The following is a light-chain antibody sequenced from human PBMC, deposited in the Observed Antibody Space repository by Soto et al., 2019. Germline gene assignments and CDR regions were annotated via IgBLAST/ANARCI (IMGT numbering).Light chain of an antibody. CDR3: QQYNNWPQT. CDR2: DAY. V-gene: IGKV3-11*01. Sequence: EVVLTQSPVTLSLSPGERATLSCRASQSFRGLLAWYQQKPGQAPRLLIYDAYNRATGIPPRFSGSGSGTDFTLTISSLEPEDFSVYYRQQYNNWPQTFGQGTKVDI. CDR1: QSFRGL. J-gene: IGKJ1*01.